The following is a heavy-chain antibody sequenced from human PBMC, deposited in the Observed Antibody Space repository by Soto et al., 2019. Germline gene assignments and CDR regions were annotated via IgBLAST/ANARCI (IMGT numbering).Heavy chain of an antibody. D-gene: IGHD6-13*01. CDR2: ISGDNINS. J-gene: IGHJ6*02. V-gene: IGHV1-18*01. CDR3: AREGQQLAQEQDYQFNGMDV. CDR1: GFTFSDYG. Sequence: ASVKVSCKASGFTFSDYGLRWVRQAPGPPLEWMGWISGDNINSKYSQKFQGRLTMTTDTSTATAAMELRSLTSDDTAVHYCAREGQQLAQEQDYQFNGMDVWGQGTTVTVSS.